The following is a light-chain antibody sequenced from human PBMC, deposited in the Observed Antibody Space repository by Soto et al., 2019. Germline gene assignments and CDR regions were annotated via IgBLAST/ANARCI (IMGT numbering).Light chain of an antibody. CDR2: GAS. CDR1: QSVGSN. CDR3: QQYNNRPPWT. Sequence: EIVMTQSPATLSVSPGERATLSCRASQSVGSNLAWYQQKPGQAPRLLMYGASTRATGIPARFSGSGSGEEVTLTISSLQSEDFAVYYCQQYNNRPPWTFGQGTKVEI. J-gene: IGKJ1*01. V-gene: IGKV3-15*01.